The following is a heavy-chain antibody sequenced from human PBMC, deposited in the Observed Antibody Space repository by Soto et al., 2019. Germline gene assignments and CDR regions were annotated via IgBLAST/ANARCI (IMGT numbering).Heavy chain of an antibody. D-gene: IGHD3-3*01. CDR3: ARRSRYDFWSGYYRDYYYYYMDV. J-gene: IGHJ6*03. V-gene: IGHV1-18*01. CDR1: GYTFTRYG. CDR2: ISAYNGNT. Sequence: GASVKVSCKASGYTFTRYGISWVRQAPGQGLEWMGWISAYNGNTNYAQKLQGRVTMTTDTSTSTAYMELRSLRSDDTAVYYCARRSRYDFWSGYYRDYYYYYMDVWGKGTTVTVSS.